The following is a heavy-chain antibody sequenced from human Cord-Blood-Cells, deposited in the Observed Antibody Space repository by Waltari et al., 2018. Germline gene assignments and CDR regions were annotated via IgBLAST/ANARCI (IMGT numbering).Heavy chain of an antibody. CDR1: GYTLTSYA. CDR2: INAGNGNT. J-gene: IGHJ3*02. Sequence: QVQLVQSGAEVKKPGASVKVSCKASGYTLTSYAMHWVRQAPGQRLEWMGWINAGNGNTKYSQKFQGRVTITRDTSASTAYMELSSLRSEDTAVYYCAREGRYYGSGSYAFDIWGQGTMVTVSS. V-gene: IGHV1-3*01. CDR3: AREGRYYGSGSYAFDI. D-gene: IGHD3-10*01.